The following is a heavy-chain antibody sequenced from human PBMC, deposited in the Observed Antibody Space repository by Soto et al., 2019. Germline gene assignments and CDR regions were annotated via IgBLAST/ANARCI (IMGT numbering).Heavy chain of an antibody. Sequence: QVQLVQSGAEVKKPGASVKVSCKASGYTFTRYYMHWVRQAPGQGRGWMGIINPSGGSTSYEQKLQGRVNMTRHPSTSTVYMELSSLISEDTAVYYCAREMATRYDAFDIWGQETMVTVSS. J-gene: IGHJ3*02. CDR3: AREMATRYDAFDI. CDR2: INPSGGST. CDR1: GYTFTRYY. V-gene: IGHV1-46*01. D-gene: IGHD5-12*01.